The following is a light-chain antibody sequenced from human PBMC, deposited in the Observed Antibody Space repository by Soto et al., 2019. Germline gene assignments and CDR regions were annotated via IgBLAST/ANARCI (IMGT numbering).Light chain of an antibody. CDR3: SSYAGSNNFPYV. V-gene: IGLV2-8*01. J-gene: IGLJ1*01. CDR2: EVS. Sequence: QSALTQPPSASGSPGQSVTISCTGTSSDVCGYNYVSWYQQHPGKAPKLMIYEVSKRPSGVPDRFSGSKSGNTASLTVSGLQAEDEADYYCSSYAGSNNFPYVFGTGTKVTVL. CDR1: SSDVCGYNY.